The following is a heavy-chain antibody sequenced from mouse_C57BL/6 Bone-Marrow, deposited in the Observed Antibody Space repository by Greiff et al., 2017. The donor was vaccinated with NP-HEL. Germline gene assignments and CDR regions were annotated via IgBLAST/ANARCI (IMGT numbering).Heavy chain of an antibody. CDR2: IDPNSGGT. D-gene: IGHD1-1*01. Sequence: QVQLQQPGAELVKPGASVKLSCKASGYTFTSYWMPWVKQRPGRGLEWIGRIDPNSGGTKYNEKFKSKATLPVDKTSSTAYMQLSSLTSGDSAVYFGAGTYYGRSYSWFAYWGQGTLVTVSA. CDR3: AGTYYGRSYSWFAY. CDR1: GYTFTSYW. J-gene: IGHJ3*01. V-gene: IGHV1-72*01.